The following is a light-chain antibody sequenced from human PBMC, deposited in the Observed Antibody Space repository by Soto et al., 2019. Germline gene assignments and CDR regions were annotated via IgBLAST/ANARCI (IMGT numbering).Light chain of an antibody. CDR2: KAS. CDR1: QSISSW. V-gene: IGKV1-5*03. CDR3: QHYNTSRR. Sequence: DIQMTQSPSTLSASVGDRVTITCRASQSISSWLAWYQQKPGKAPKLLIYKASSLESGVPSRFSGSGSGTEFTLTISSLQPDDFATYYRQHYNTSRRFCQETKVDIK. J-gene: IGKJ1*01.